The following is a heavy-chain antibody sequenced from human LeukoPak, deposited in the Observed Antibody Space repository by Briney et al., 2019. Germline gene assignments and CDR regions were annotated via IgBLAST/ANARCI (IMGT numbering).Heavy chain of an antibody. CDR2: IHPDDSDT. V-gene: IGHV5-51*01. CDR3: ARRYCSGRNCYYFDY. Sequence: GESLKISCKGSGYTFPSYWIGWVRQMPGKGLEWMVIIHPDDSDTRYSPSFQGQVTISADKSISTAYLQWSSLKASDTAMYYCARRYCSGRNCYYFDYWGQGTLVTVSS. D-gene: IGHD2-15*01. J-gene: IGHJ4*02. CDR1: GYTFPSYW.